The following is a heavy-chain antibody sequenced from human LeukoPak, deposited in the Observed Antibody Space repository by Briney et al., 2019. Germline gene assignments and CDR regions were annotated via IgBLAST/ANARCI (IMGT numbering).Heavy chain of an antibody. J-gene: IGHJ5*02. CDR2: IDGSGSRT. CDR3: AKTRNLST. V-gene: IGHV3-23*01. Sequence: GGSLRLSCAAPEFTFSTYVMTWVRQAPGKGLEWVSSIDGSGSRTLYADYVKGRFTISRDNSKNMLYLHMNTLRADDTALYYCAKTRNLSTWGQGTLVTVSS. CDR1: EFTFSTYV.